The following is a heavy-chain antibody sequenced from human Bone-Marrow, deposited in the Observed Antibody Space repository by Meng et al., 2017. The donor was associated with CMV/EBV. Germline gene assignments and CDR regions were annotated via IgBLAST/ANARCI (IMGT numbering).Heavy chain of an antibody. Sequence: GESLKISCTASGFTFGDYAMSWVRQAPGKGLEWVGFIRSKAYGGTTEYAASVKGRFTISRDDSKSIAYLQMNSLKTEDTAVYYCTRDRAARRSRYYGMDVWGQGTTATVSS. CDR1: GFTFGDYA. D-gene: IGHD6-6*01. V-gene: IGHV3-49*04. CDR2: IRSKAYGGTT. CDR3: TRDRAARRSRYYGMDV. J-gene: IGHJ6*02.